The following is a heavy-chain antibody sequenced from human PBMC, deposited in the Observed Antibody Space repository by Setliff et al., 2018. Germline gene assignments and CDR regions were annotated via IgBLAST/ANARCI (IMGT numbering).Heavy chain of an antibody. V-gene: IGHV4-34*01. J-gene: IGHJ4*02. Sequence: SETLSLTCTVYGGSFTNYYWGWIRQSPGKGLEWIGEINHSGSTNYNPSLKSRLTISVDASTNQFSLKLYSVTAADTAVYFCARHLLVQGTYHFDYWGQGSPVTVSS. CDR1: GGSFTNYY. CDR2: INHSGST. D-gene: IGHD3-10*01. CDR3: ARHLLVQGTYHFDY.